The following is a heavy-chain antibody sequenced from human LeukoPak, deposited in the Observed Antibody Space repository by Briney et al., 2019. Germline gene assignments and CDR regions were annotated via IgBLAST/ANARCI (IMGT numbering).Heavy chain of an antibody. J-gene: IGHJ4*02. CDR1: GFTFSDFY. D-gene: IGHD1-14*01. CDR2: ISFSGDNI. CDR3: ARERYSFPLDY. V-gene: IGHV3-11*04. Sequence: AGGSLRLSCAASGFTFSDFYMSWIRQTPGKGLEWVSFISFSGDNIYYADSVKGRFTISRDNSKNTLYLQMNSLRAEDTAVYYCARERYSFPLDYWGQGTLVTVSS.